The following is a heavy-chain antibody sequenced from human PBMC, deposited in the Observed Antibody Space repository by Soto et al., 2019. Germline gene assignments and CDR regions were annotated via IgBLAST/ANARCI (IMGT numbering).Heavy chain of an antibody. Sequence: TFSSYSMNWVRQAPGKGLDWVSSISSSSSYIYYADSVKGRFTISRDNAKNSLYLQMNSLRAEDTAVYYCAREVVVVVAATNYYYGMDVWGQGTTVTVSS. CDR1: TFSSYS. V-gene: IGHV3-21*01. CDR3: AREVVVVVAATNYYYGMDV. D-gene: IGHD2-15*01. CDR2: ISSSSSYI. J-gene: IGHJ6*02.